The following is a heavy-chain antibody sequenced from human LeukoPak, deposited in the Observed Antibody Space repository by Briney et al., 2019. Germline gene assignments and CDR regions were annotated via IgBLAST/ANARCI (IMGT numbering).Heavy chain of an antibody. CDR1: GFTFSNYG. V-gene: IGHV3-33*06. CDR3: AKDLGYCSGGSCSTFDY. CDR2: MWSDGNNK. Sequence: GGSLRLSCAASGFTFSNYGLHWVRQAPGKGLEWVAVMWSDGNNKYYADSVKGRFTVSRDNSENTVYLQMNSLRAEDTAVYYCAKDLGYCSGGSCSTFDYWGQGTLVTVSS. D-gene: IGHD2-15*01. J-gene: IGHJ4*02.